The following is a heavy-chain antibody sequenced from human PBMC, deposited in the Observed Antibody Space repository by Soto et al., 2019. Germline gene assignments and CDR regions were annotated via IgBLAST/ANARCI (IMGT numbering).Heavy chain of an antibody. Sequence: GASVKVSCKASGYTFTSYGVSWVRQAPGQGLEWMGWISAYNGNTNYAQKLQGRVTMTIDTPTSTAYMELRSLRSDDTAVCYCARDYYDSSGYYWTFDYWGQGTLVTVSS. J-gene: IGHJ4*02. CDR3: ARDYYDSSGYYWTFDY. CDR1: GYTFTSYG. D-gene: IGHD3-22*01. CDR2: ISAYNGNT. V-gene: IGHV1-18*04.